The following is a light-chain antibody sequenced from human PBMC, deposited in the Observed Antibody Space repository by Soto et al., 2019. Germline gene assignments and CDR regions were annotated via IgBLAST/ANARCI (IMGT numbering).Light chain of an antibody. CDR3: QQYNNWPRT. CDR2: GAS. Sequence: EIEMTQSPATLSVSPGERATLSCRASQSVSSNLAWYQQKPGQAPRLHIYGASTRATGIPARFSGSGSGTEFTLTISSLQPEDFAVYYCQQYNNWPRTFGQGTKVEIK. J-gene: IGKJ1*01. CDR1: QSVSSN. V-gene: IGKV3-15*01.